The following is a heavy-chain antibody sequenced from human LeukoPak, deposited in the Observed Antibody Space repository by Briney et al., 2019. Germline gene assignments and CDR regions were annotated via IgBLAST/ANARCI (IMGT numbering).Heavy chain of an antibody. D-gene: IGHD4-11*01. CDR2: IIPILGIA. CDR3: ARTHTVMAKYYFDY. Sequence: ASVKVSCKASGGTFSSYAISWARQAPGQGLEWMGRIIPILGIANYAQKFQGRVTITADKSTSTAYMELSSLRSEDAAVYYCARTHTVMAKYYFDYWGQGTLVTVSS. V-gene: IGHV1-69*04. J-gene: IGHJ4*02. CDR1: GGTFSSYA.